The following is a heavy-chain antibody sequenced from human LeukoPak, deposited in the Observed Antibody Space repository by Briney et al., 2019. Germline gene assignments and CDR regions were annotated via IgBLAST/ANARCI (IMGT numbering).Heavy chain of an antibody. CDR1: GGSISSYY. CDR3: ARVGGSGYEQY. V-gene: IGHV4-59*01. CDR2: IYYSGST. Sequence: SETLSLTCTVSGGSISSYYWSWIRQPPGKGLEWIGYIYYSGSTNYNPSLKSRVTISVDTSKNQFSLKLSSVTAADTAVYYCARVGGSGYEQYWGQGTLVTVSS. J-gene: IGHJ4*02. D-gene: IGHD5-12*01.